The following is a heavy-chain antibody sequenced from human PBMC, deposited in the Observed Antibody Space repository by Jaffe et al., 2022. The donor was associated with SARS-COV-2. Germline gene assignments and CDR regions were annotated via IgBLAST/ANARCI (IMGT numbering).Heavy chain of an antibody. CDR3: AKAGISGTTSRAGGWFDP. J-gene: IGHJ5*02. Sequence: EVQLLESGGGLVQPGESLRLSCAASGFTFGSYAMSWVRQAPGKGLEWVLSISGGGTITYYADSVKGRFTISRDNPKNTLYLQMNSLRAEDTALYYCAKAGISGTTSRAGGWFDPWGQGTLVTVSS. D-gene: IGHD1-1*01. CDR1: GFTFGSYA. CDR2: ISGGGTIT. V-gene: IGHV3-23*01.